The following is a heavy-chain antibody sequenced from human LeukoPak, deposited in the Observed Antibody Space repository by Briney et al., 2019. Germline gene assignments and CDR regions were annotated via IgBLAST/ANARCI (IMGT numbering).Heavy chain of an antibody. CDR3: ARDRVDSSGYYYYYGMDV. CDR2: MYSSGST. CDR1: GASISTYL. V-gene: IGHV4-4*07. J-gene: IGHJ6*02. D-gene: IGHD3-22*01. Sequence: PSETLSLTCTVSGASISTYLWSWIRQPAGKGLEWIGRMYSSGSTNYNPSLKSRLTMSADTSKNQFSLKLRSVTAADTAVYYCARDRVDSSGYYYYYGMDVWGQGTTVTVPS.